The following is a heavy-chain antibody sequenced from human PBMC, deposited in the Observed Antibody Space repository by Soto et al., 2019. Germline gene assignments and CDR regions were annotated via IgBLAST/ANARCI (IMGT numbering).Heavy chain of an antibody. Sequence: QVQLVESGGGVVQPGRSLRLSCAASGFTFSSYGMHWVRQAPGKGLEWVAVISYDGSNKYYADSVKGRFTISRDNSKNTLYLQMNSLRAEDTAVYYCAKVKGSYSNYDYYYGMDVWGQGTTVTVSS. J-gene: IGHJ6*02. D-gene: IGHD4-4*01. V-gene: IGHV3-30*18. CDR2: ISYDGSNK. CDR1: GFTFSSYG. CDR3: AKVKGSYSNYDYYYGMDV.